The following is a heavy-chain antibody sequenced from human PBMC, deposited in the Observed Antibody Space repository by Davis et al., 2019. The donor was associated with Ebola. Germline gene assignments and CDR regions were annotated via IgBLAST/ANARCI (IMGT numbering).Heavy chain of an antibody. CDR3: ASVLRGGYYYYGMDV. CDR2: INPSGGST. J-gene: IGHJ6*02. CDR1: GYTFTSYY. Sequence: ASVKVSCKASGYTFTSYYMHWVRQAPGQGLEWMGIINPSGGSTSYAQKFQGRVTMTRDTSTSTVYMELSSLRSEDTAVYYCASVLRGGYYYYGMDVWGQGTTVTVSS. V-gene: IGHV1-46*01. D-gene: IGHD3-10*01.